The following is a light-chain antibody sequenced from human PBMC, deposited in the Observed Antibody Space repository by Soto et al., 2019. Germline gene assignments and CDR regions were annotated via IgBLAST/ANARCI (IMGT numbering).Light chain of an antibody. CDR3: SSYTTSGTLV. CDR2: EVS. Sequence: QSALTQPTSVSGSPGQSITISCTGTSSDVGGYNYVSWYQQHPGKVPKVMIFEVSNRPSGISHRFSGSKSGNTASLTISGLQAEDEAEYYCSSYTTSGTLVFGGGTKLTVL. J-gene: IGLJ2*01. CDR1: SSDVGGYNY. V-gene: IGLV2-14*01.